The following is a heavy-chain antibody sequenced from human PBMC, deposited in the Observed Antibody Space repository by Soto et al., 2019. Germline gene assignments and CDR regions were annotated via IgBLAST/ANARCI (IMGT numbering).Heavy chain of an antibody. CDR1: GGSISSYY. J-gene: IGHJ6*02. Sequence: SETLSLTCTVSGGSISSYYWSWIRQPPGKGLEWIGYIYYSGSTNYNPSLKSRATISVDTSKNQFSLKLSSVTAADTAVYYCARDLGVRADIAAAGTRGGYYYYGMDVWGQGTTVTVS. CDR2: IYYSGST. CDR3: ARDLGVRADIAAAGTRGGYYYYGMDV. V-gene: IGHV4-59*01. D-gene: IGHD6-13*01.